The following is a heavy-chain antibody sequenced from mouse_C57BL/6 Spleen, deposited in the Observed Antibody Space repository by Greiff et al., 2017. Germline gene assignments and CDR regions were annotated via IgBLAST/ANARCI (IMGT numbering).Heavy chain of an antibody. CDR1: GYTFTSYW. CDR3: ARGERGQAY. CDR2: IDPSDSYT. Sequence: QVQLQQSGAELVMPGASVKLSCKASGYTFTSYWMHWVKQRPGQGLEWIGEIDPSDSYTNYNQKFKGKSTLTVDKSYSTAYMQLSSLTSEDSAVDYCARGERGQAYWGQGTLVTVSA. D-gene: IGHD3-3*01. J-gene: IGHJ3*01. V-gene: IGHV1-69*01.